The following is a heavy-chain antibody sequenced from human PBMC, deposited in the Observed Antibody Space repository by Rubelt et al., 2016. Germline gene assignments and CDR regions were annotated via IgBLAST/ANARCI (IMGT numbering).Heavy chain of an antibody. Sequence: QVQLQQWGAGLLKPSETLSLTCAVYGGSFSGYYWSWIRQPPGKGLEWLGEINHSGSTNYNPSIKSRGTISVGTSKNQFTLKLSSVTAAETCVYDCARGLAVPAAIANWFDPWGQGTLVTVSS. CDR2: INHSGST. CDR1: GGSFSGYY. CDR3: ARGLAVPAAIANWFDP. D-gene: IGHD2-2*01. V-gene: IGHV4-34*01. J-gene: IGHJ5*02.